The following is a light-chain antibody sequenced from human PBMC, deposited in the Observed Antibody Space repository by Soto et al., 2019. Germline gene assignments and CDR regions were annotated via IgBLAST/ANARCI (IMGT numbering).Light chain of an antibody. CDR2: DAS. V-gene: IGKV3-11*01. Sequence: EIVLTQSPATLSLSLGERATLSCRASQSVSSYLAWYQQKPGQAPRLLIYDASNRATGIPARFSGSGSGTGFIFTIRSLEPEDFAVYCCQQRSNWHTFGQGTKLEI. CDR1: QSVSSY. CDR3: QQRSNWHT. J-gene: IGKJ2*01.